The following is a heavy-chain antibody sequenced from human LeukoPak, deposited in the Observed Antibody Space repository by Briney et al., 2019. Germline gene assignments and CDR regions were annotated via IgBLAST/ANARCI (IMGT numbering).Heavy chain of an antibody. V-gene: IGHV3-74*01. CDR2: INTDGSST. D-gene: IGHD2-2*01. J-gene: IGHJ4*02. Sequence: PGGSLRLSCAASGFTFSSHWMYWVSQAPGKGLVWVSRINTDGSSTSYADSVKGRFTISRDNAKNTLHLQMNSLRAEDTAVYYCARERIDCSSTSCYGGGSYYWGQGTLVTVSS. CDR1: GFTFSSHW. CDR3: ARERIDCSSTSCYGGGSYY.